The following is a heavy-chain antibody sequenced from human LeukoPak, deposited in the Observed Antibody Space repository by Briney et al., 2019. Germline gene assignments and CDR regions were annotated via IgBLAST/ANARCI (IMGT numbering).Heavy chain of an antibody. J-gene: IGHJ6*03. V-gene: IGHV1-8*01. CDR3: ARVISSWYYYYYMDV. D-gene: IGHD6-13*01. CDR1: GYTFTSYD. Sequence: ASVKVSCKASGYTFTSYDINWVRQATGQGLEWMGWMNPNSGNTGYAQKFQVRVTMTRNTSISTAYMELSSLRSEDTAVYYCARVISSWYYYYYMDVWGKGTTVTVSS. CDR2: MNPNSGNT.